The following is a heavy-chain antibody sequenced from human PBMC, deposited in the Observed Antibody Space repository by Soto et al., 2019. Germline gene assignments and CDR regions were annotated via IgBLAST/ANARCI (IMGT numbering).Heavy chain of an antibody. CDR1: EGTFNSYA. CDR2: IIPYYNTL. Sequence: QAQVVQSGAEVRKPGSSVKLSCKASEGTFNSYAIAWVRQAPGQGLEWMGGIIPYYNTLNYAQKFQDRVTITSDDATNTVYMELSSRRSDDPAVYFCASGASRWYPYCFDSWAQGTLVTVSS. V-gene: IGHV1-69*01. CDR3: ASGASRWYPYCFDS. J-gene: IGHJ4*02. D-gene: IGHD6-13*01.